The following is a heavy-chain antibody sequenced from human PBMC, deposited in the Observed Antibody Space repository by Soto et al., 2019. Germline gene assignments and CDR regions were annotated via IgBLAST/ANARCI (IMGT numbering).Heavy chain of an antibody. CDR2: INPNSGGT. CDR3: ARDRIVGATLYYFDY. D-gene: IGHD1-26*01. CDR1: GYTFTGYY. J-gene: IGHJ4*02. V-gene: IGHV1-2*04. Sequence: ASVKVSCKASGYTFTGYYMHWVRQAPGQGLEWMGWINPNSGGTNYAQKFQGWVTMTRDTSISTAYMELSRLSSDDTAVYYCARDRIVGATLYYFDYWGQGTLVTVSS.